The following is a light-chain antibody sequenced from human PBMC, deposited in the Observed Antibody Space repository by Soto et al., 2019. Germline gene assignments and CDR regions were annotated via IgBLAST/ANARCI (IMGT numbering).Light chain of an antibody. CDR3: SSYTTSTSVV. Sequence: QSALTQPASVSGSPGQSITISCTGTSSDVGAYNYVSWYQQHPGKAPKLIIYDVTNRPSGVSNRFSGSKSGNTASLTISGLQGEDEADYYCSSYTTSTSVVFGGGTKLTVL. J-gene: IGLJ3*02. CDR1: SSDVGAYNY. V-gene: IGLV2-14*01. CDR2: DVT.